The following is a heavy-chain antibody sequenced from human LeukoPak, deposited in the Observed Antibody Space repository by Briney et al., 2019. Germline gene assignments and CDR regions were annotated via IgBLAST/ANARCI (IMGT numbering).Heavy chain of an antibody. CDR2: ISDGGRYT. Sequence: GGSLRLSCAASGFTFSDYAMSWVRQAPGKGLEWVSGISDGGRYTYYADSVKGRFTISRDNSKNTLYLQMNSLRAEDTAVYYCARVGAAAGTVAFDIWGQGTMVTVSS. J-gene: IGHJ3*02. V-gene: IGHV3-23*01. D-gene: IGHD6-13*01. CDR1: GFTFSDYA. CDR3: ARVGAAAGTVAFDI.